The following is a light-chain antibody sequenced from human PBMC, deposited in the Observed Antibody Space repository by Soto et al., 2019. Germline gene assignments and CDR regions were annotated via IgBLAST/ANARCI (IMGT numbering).Light chain of an antibody. Sequence: ELTQPPSVSVSPGQTASITCSGDKLGDKYACWYQQKPGQSPVLVIYQDSKRPSGIPERFSGSNSGNTATLTISGTQAIDEADYYCQAWDSSTYVFGTGTKLTVL. CDR2: QDS. CDR1: KLGDKY. V-gene: IGLV3-1*01. CDR3: QAWDSSTYV. J-gene: IGLJ1*01.